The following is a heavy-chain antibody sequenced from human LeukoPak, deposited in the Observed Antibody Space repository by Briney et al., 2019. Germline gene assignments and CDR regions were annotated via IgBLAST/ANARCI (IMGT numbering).Heavy chain of an antibody. V-gene: IGHV1-69*13. CDR2: IIPIFGTA. CDR1: GGTFSSYA. Sequence: ASVKVSCKASGGTFSSYAISWVRQAPGQGLEWMGGIIPIFGTANYAQKFQGRVTITADESTSTAYMELSSLRSEDTAVYYCARDYGDYAGFDYYYMDVWGKGTTVTVSS. D-gene: IGHD4-17*01. J-gene: IGHJ6*03. CDR3: ARDYGDYAGFDYYYMDV.